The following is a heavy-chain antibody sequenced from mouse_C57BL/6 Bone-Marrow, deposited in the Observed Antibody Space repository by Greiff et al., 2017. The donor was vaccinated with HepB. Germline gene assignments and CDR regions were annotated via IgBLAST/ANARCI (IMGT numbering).Heavy chain of an antibody. J-gene: IGHJ2*01. Sequence: DVKLQESGAELVKPGASVKLSCTASGFNIKDYYMHWVKQRTEQGLEWIGRIDPEDGETKYAPKFQGKATITADTSSNTAYLQLSSLTSEDTAVYYCASPHYYGSSYDYFDYWGQGTTLTVSS. CDR3: ASPHYYGSSYDYFDY. CDR2: IDPEDGET. D-gene: IGHD1-1*01. V-gene: IGHV14-2*01. CDR1: GFNIKDYY.